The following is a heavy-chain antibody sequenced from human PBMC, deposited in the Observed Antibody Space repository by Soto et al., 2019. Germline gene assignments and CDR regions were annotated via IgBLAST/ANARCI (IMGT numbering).Heavy chain of an antibody. CDR2: IYYSGST. Sequence: SETLSLTCTVSGGSIRSSTYYWGWIRQPPGKGLEWIGSIYYSGSTHYNPSLKSRVTISVDTSTNQFSLKLSSVTAADTAVYYCARAAAAGTTLDYRGQGTLVTVSS. CDR1: GGSIRSSTYY. V-gene: IGHV4-39*07. D-gene: IGHD6-13*01. J-gene: IGHJ4*02. CDR3: ARAAAAGTTLDY.